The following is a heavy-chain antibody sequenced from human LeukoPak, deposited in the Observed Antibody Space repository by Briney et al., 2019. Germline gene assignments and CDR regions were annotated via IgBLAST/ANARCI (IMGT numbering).Heavy chain of an antibody. CDR1: GFTFSTYG. Sequence: GGSLRLSCAGSGFTFSTYGMSWVRQAPGKGLEWVSIIWYDGSDEYYADSVKGRFTISRDNSKNTLYLQMNSLRAEDTAVYYCARDGGYHSSGPFDYWGQGTLVTVSS. V-gene: IGHV3-33*08. CDR2: IWYDGSDE. D-gene: IGHD3-22*01. CDR3: ARDGGYHSSGPFDY. J-gene: IGHJ4*02.